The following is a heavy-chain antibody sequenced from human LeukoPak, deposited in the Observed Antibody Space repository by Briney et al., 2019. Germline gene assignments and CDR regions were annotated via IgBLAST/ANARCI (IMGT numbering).Heavy chain of an antibody. J-gene: IGHJ4*02. Sequence: GGSLRLSCAASGFTFSSYGMHWVRQAPGKGLEWVAVISYDGSNKYYADSVKGRFTISRDNSKNTLYLQMNSLRAEDTAVYYCAKGNSGSYYGTTYFDYWAREPWSPSPQ. CDR2: ISYDGSNK. D-gene: IGHD1-26*01. CDR3: AKGNSGSYYGTTYFDY. V-gene: IGHV3-30*18. CDR1: GFTFSSYG.